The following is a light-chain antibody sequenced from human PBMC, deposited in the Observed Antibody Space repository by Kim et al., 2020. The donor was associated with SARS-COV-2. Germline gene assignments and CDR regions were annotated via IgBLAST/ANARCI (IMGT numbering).Light chain of an antibody. Sequence: QSITISGTETTVAFGVYTYVSWYHHHPGKAPKFLIYEVIVRPPGVSSRFSGSRSGNTASLTISGLQAGDEPDYYGSSYTTARTWFFGDGTKLTVL. J-gene: IGLJ2*01. CDR1: TVAFGVYTY. CDR2: EVI. V-gene: IGLV2-14*01. CDR3: SSYTTARTWF.